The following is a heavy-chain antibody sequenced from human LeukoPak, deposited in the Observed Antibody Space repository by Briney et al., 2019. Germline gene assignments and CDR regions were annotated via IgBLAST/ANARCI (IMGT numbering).Heavy chain of an antibody. CDR3: ARGVYEFDY. CDR1: GFTFSSYW. J-gene: IGHJ4*02. Sequence: GGSLRLSCAASGFTFSSYWMSWVRQAPGKGLEWVANMKEDGGEKYYVDSVKGRFTISRNNVKNSLYLQMNSLRAEDTAVYYCARGVYEFDYWGQGTLVTVSS. V-gene: IGHV3-7*01. D-gene: IGHD6-6*01. CDR2: MKEDGGEK.